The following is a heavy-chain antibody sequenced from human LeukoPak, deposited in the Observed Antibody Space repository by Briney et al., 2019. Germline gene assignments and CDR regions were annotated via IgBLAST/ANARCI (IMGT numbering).Heavy chain of an antibody. CDR3: ARDGESNHDY. CDR1: GFSISSDS. CDR2: ISSSSSYI. J-gene: IGHJ4*02. V-gene: IGHV3-21*01. D-gene: IGHD3-10*01. Sequence: GSLRLSCAASGFSISSDSMNWVRQAPGKWLDWVSSISSSSSYIYDAHSVKGRFTITRDNAKNTLYLQMNSLRAEDTAVYYCARDGESNHDYWGQGTLVTVSS.